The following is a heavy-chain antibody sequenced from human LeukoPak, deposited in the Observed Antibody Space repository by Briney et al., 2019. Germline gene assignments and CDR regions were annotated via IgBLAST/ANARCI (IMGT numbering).Heavy chain of an antibody. V-gene: IGHV4-38-2*01. Sequence: SEALSLTCGVSDYSISSDYYWGWIRQPPGKGLEWIGSIYHSGTAYYNPSLNSRVTISVDTSKNQFSLKLNSVTAADTAVYYCARVWGYTYGYFDYWGQGTLVTVSS. CDR1: DYSISSDYY. CDR3: ARVWGYTYGYFDY. D-gene: IGHD5-18*01. CDR2: IYHSGTA. J-gene: IGHJ4*02.